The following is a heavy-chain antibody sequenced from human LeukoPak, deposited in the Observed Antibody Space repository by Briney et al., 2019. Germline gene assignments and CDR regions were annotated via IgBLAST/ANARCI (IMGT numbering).Heavy chain of an antibody. Sequence: SETLSLTCTVSGGSISSSSYYWGWIRQPPGKGLEWIGSIYYSGSTYYNPSLKSRVTISVDTSKNQFSLKLSSVTAADTAVYYCARDNGDTFDYWGQGTLVTVSS. CDR1: GGSISSSSYY. V-gene: IGHV4-39*07. D-gene: IGHD4-17*01. CDR2: IYYSGST. J-gene: IGHJ4*02. CDR3: ARDNGDTFDY.